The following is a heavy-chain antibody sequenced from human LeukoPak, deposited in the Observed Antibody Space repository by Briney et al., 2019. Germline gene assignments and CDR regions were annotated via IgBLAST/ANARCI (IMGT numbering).Heavy chain of an antibody. D-gene: IGHD2-15*01. CDR3: ARQRQHCDGGSCFPPDH. CDR1: GGSISSHY. CDR2: INYSGST. Sequence: SETLSLTCTVSGGSISSHYWSWIRQPPGKGLEWIGYINYSGSTNYNPSLKSRLTISVDMAKNQFSLKLNSMTATDTAIYYCARQRQHCDGGSCFPPDHWGHGTLVTVSS. V-gene: IGHV4-59*08. J-gene: IGHJ4*01.